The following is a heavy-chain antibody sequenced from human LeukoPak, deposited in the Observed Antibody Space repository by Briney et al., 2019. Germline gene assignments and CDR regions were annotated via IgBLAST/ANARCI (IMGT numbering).Heavy chain of an antibody. D-gene: IGHD6-19*01. CDR3: AREVAVPGVNAFDI. V-gene: IGHV1-2*02. Sequence: ASVKVSCTTSGYTFTGYYMHWVRQAPGQGLEWMGWINPNSGGTNYAQKFQGRVTMTRDTSISTAYMELSWLRSDDTAVYYCAREVAVPGVNAFDIWGQGTRVTVSS. J-gene: IGHJ3*02. CDR2: INPNSGGT. CDR1: GYTFTGYY.